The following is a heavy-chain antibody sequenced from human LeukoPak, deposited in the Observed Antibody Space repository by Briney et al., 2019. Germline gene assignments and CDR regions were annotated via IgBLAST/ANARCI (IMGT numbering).Heavy chain of an antibody. Sequence: KPSETLSLTCTVSGGSISSSGSFWDWIRQPPGKGLEWIGTVHYGGSTYYNPSLKSRVIIAVDTSKNQFSLRLTSVTAADTAVFYCARHASSSDSTASYYSFDYWGQGTLVTVSS. J-gene: IGHJ4*02. CDR2: VHYGGST. D-gene: IGHD3-22*01. CDR1: GGSISSSGSF. V-gene: IGHV4-39*01. CDR3: ARHASSSDSTASYYSFDY.